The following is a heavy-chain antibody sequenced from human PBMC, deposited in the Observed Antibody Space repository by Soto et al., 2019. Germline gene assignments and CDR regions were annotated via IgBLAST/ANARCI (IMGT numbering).Heavy chain of an antibody. Sequence: PGGSLRLSCAASGFTFSSYAMTWVRQAPGKGLEWVSIISGGAHSSYYADSVKGRFTISRDNSNNTLYLQMSSLRAEDTAIYYCAKLGYCSSPRCPNFDYWGQGALVTVSS. CDR2: ISGGAHSS. V-gene: IGHV3-23*01. J-gene: IGHJ4*02. CDR1: GFTFSSYA. D-gene: IGHD2-2*01. CDR3: AKLGYCSSPRCPNFDY.